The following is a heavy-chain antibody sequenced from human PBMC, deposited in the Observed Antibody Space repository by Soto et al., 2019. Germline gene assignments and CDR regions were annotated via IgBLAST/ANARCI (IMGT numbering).Heavy chain of an antibody. J-gene: IGHJ6*02. CDR1: GFTFSSYD. V-gene: IGHV3-13*01. CDR2: IGTAGDT. Sequence: PGGSLRLSCAASGFTFSSYDMHWVRQATGKGLEWVSAIGTAGDTYYPGSVKGRFTISRENAKNSLYLQMNSLRAGDTAVYYCARGAALYSGYDYYYYYGMDVWGQGTTVTVS. D-gene: IGHD5-12*01. CDR3: ARGAALYSGYDYYYYYGMDV.